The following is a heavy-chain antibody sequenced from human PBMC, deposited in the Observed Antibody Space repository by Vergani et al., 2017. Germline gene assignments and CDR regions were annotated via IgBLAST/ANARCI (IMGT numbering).Heavy chain of an antibody. CDR2: IYSTGST. V-gene: IGHV4-31*03. Sequence: QVQLQESCPGLVKPSQTLSLTCSVSGDSISSGVYYWNWIRQHPGKGLEWIGYIYSTGSTHHNPSLRRRINMSVDTSQNQFSLKLNSVTAADTAMYYCARMGGYDEGDAFRIGYFDSWGPGILVTVSS. CDR3: ARMGGYDEGDAFRIGYFDS. CDR1: GDSISSGVYY. J-gene: IGHJ4*02. D-gene: IGHD3-22*01.